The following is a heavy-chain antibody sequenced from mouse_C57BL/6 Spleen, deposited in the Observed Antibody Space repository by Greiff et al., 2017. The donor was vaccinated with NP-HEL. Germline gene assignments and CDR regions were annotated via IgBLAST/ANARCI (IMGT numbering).Heavy chain of an antibody. CDR2: IDPEDGDT. CDR3: TTGRGYYGSSSWFAY. CDR1: GFNIKDYY. D-gene: IGHD1-1*01. J-gene: IGHJ3*01. Sequence: VQLKQSGAELVRPGASVKLSCTASGFNIKDYYMHWVKQRPEQGLEWIGRIDPEDGDTEYAPKFQGKATMTADTSSNTAYLQLSSLTSEDTAVYYCTTGRGYYGSSSWFAYWGQGTLVTVSA. V-gene: IGHV14-1*01.